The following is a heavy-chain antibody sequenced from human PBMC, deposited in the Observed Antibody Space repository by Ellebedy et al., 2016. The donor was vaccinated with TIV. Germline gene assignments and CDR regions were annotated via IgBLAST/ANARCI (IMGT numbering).Heavy chain of an antibody. CDR1: GYTFSIFG. Sequence: ASVKVSCKASGYTFSIFGFSWVRPPPGQGLEWMGWICFYNGNTRYSQKFQGRVNMTTDTSTTTVYMELRSLRSDDTAVYYCARDLRGSLKGGYWGQGTLVTVSS. J-gene: IGHJ4*02. CDR2: ICFYNGNT. V-gene: IGHV1-18*04. D-gene: IGHD2-8*01. CDR3: ARDLRGSLKGGY.